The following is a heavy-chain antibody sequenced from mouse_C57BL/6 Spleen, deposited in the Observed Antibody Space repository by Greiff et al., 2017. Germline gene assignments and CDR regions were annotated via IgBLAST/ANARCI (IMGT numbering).Heavy chain of an antibody. CDR3: ARSVYDYDGAMDY. J-gene: IGHJ4*01. CDR2: IYPGDGDT. D-gene: IGHD2-4*01. Sequence: LQESGAELVKPGASVKISCKASGYAFSSYWMNWVKQRPGKGLEWIGQIYPGDGDTNYNGKFKGKATLTADKSSSTASMQLSSLTSEDSAVYLCARSVYDYDGAMDYWGQGTSVTVSS. V-gene: IGHV1-80*01. CDR1: GYAFSSYW.